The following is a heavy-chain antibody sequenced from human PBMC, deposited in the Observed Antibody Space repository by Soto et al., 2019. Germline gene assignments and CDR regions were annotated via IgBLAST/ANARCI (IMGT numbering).Heavy chain of an antibody. CDR1: GGTFSPYT. D-gene: IGHD3-10*01. CDR3: ARDCESTVSTWSFGAF. Sequence: QVQLVQSGAEVKKPGSSVKVSCKASGGTFSPYTINWVRQAPGQGLEWMGRIIPFLGVTNYAQKFQARVTITADKSTTTAYMELSGLRFEDTAVYYCARDCESTVSTWSFGAFWGRGTLVTVSS. CDR2: IIPFLGVT. V-gene: IGHV1-69*08. J-gene: IGHJ4*02.